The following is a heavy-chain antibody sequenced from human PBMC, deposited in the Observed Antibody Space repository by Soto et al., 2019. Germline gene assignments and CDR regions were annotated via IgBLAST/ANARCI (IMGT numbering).Heavy chain of an antibody. D-gene: IGHD4-17*01. CDR2: IHSTRSP. Sequence: SETLSLTCTVSGDSVSKYYWNWIRQPAGKGLEWIGRIHSTRSPNYNPSLKSRVTMSVDTSKNQFSLKLNLTSVTAAETAVYYCARSPAYGDYANLDTWGQGTLVTVSS. CDR3: ARSPAYGDYANLDT. CDR1: GDSVSKYY. V-gene: IGHV4-4*07. J-gene: IGHJ5*02.